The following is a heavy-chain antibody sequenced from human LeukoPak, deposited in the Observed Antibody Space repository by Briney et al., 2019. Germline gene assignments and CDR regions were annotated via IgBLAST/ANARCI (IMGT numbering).Heavy chain of an antibody. CDR2: INPEETTV. CDR3: VRGGLEPFDY. V-gene: IGHV3-74*01. Sequence: QSGGSLRLSCAASGFIFSKYWMHWVRQAPGKGLVWVSRINPEETTVNYADSVRGRFTISRDNARNTLYLQMDSLRVEDVAVYYCVRGGLEPFDYWGQGTLVSVSS. J-gene: IGHJ4*02. CDR1: GFIFSKYW. D-gene: IGHD1-1*01.